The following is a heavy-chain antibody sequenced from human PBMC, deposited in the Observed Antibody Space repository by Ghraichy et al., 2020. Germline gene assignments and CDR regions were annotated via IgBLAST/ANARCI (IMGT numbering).Heavy chain of an antibody. Sequence: SETLSLTCTVSGGSISSYYWSWIRQPPGKGLEWIGYIYYSGSTNYNPSLKSRVTISVDTSKNQFSLKLSSVTAADTAVYYCAREGAQSVAGFDYWGQGTLVTVSS. V-gene: IGHV4-59*01. CDR2: IYYSGST. D-gene: IGHD6-19*01. CDR3: AREGAQSVAGFDY. J-gene: IGHJ4*02. CDR1: GGSISSYY.